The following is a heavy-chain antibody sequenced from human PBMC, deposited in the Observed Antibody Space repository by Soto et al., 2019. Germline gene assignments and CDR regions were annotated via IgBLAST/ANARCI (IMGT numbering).Heavy chain of an antibody. CDR2: IYPGDSDI. V-gene: IGHV5-51*01. CDR3: AILTSYIHSRGYYNRHDAFDI. Sequence: GESLKISCKGSGYSFTSYWIGWVRQMPGKGLEWMGIIYPGDSDISYSPSFQGQVIISADKSISTAYLQWSSLKASDTAMYYCAILTSYIHSRGYYNRHDAFDIWGRGAMVTVSS. D-gene: IGHD3-22*01. CDR1: GYSFTSYW. J-gene: IGHJ3*02.